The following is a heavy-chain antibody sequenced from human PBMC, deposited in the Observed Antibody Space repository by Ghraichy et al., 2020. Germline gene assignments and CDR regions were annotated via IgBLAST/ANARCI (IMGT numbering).Heavy chain of an antibody. J-gene: IGHJ4*02. CDR1: GGSISSSSYY. CDR2: IYYSGST. D-gene: IGHD3-16*02. Sequence: SETLSLTCTVSGGSISSSSYYWGWIRQPPGKGLEWIGSIYYSGSTYYNPSLKSRVTISVDTSKNQFSLKLSSVTAADTAVYYCARQGGGVWGSYRPRRNPIDYWGQGTLVTVSS. V-gene: IGHV4-39*01. CDR3: ARQGGGVWGSYRPRRNPIDY.